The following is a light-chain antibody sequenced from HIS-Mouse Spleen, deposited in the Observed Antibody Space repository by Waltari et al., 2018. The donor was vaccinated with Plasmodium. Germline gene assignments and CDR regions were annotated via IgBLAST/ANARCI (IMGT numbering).Light chain of an antibody. CDR2: DVS. V-gene: IGLV2-14*03. Sequence: QSALTQPASVSGSPGQSITISCTGTSRDVGGSHYVSRYQQHPGKAPKLMIYDVSNRPSGVSNRFSGSKSGNTASLTISGLQAEDEADYYCSSYTSSSTLVFGGGTKLTVL. J-gene: IGLJ2*01. CDR1: SRDVGGSHY. CDR3: SSYTSSSTLV.